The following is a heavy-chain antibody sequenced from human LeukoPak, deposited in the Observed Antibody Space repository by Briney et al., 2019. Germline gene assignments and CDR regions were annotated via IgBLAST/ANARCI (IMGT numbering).Heavy chain of an antibody. CDR2: IYTSGST. CDR3: AREGNYYGSATADY. D-gene: IGHD3-10*01. J-gene: IGHJ4*02. V-gene: IGHV4-4*07. CDR1: GGSLSSYY. Sequence: ASETLSLTCTVPGGSLSSYYWSWIRQPAGXGLEWIGRIYTSGSTNYNASLKSRVTMSVDTSKNQFSLKLSSVTPADTAVYYCAREGNYYGSATADYWGQGTLVTVSS.